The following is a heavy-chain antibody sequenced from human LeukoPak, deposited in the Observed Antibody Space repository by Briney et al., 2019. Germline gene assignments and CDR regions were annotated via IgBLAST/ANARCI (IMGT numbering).Heavy chain of an antibody. CDR1: GGSFSGYY. CDR2: INHSGST. CDR3: ARELSGDGDY. Sequence: SETLSLTCAVYGGSFSGYYWSWIRQPPGKGLEWIGEINHSGSTNYNPSLKSRVTISVDTSKNQLSLKLSSVTAADTAVYYCARELSGDGDYWGQGSLVTVSS. D-gene: IGHD3-10*01. V-gene: IGHV4-34*01. J-gene: IGHJ4*02.